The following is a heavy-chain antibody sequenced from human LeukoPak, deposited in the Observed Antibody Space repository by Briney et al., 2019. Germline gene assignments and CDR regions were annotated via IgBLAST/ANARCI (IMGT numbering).Heavy chain of an antibody. Sequence: YYPDSLKGRFTVSRDNAQNSLYLQMTSLRAEDTAVYFCARSEKDRQYDSRHLLYWGQGALVTVAS. V-gene: IGHV3-21*01. J-gene: IGHJ4*02. D-gene: IGHD2/OR15-2a*01. CDR3: ARSEKDRQYDSRHLLY.